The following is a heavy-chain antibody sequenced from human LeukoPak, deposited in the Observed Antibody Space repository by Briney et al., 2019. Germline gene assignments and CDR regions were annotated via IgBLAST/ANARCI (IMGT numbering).Heavy chain of an antibody. CDR3: ATPGTDRYNWNPLDY. Sequence: PGGSLRLSCAASGFTVSSNYMSWVRQAPGKGLEWVAHISFDGEDKYYTDSVKGRFTISRDNSKSPLYLQMNSLRAEDTAVYYCATPGTDRYNWNPLDYWGQGTLVTVSS. CDR2: ISFDGEDK. J-gene: IGHJ4*02. V-gene: IGHV3-30*03. CDR1: GFTVSSNY. D-gene: IGHD1-20*01.